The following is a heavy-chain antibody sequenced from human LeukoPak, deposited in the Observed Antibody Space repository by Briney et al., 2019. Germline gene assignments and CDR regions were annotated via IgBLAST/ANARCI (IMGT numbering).Heavy chain of an antibody. CDR3: GREKGVISYYDSSGSGDYFDY. CDR2: INPNSGGT. J-gene: IGHJ4*02. Sequence: GASVKVSCKASGYTFTAYYIHWVRQAPGQGLEWMGWINPNSGGTEYAQKFQGRITLTRDTSISTAYMELSRLRSDDTAVYYCGREKGVISYYDSSGSGDYFDYWGQGTLVTVSS. V-gene: IGHV1-2*02. D-gene: IGHD3-22*01. CDR1: GYTFTAYY.